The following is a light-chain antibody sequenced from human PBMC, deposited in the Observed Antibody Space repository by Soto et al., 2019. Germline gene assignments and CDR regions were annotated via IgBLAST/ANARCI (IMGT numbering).Light chain of an antibody. CDR1: SSNIGAGYD. J-gene: IGLJ2*01. Sequence: QSVLTQPPSVSGAPGQRVTISCTGSSSNIGAGYDVHWYQQLPGTAPKLLIYGNSNRPSGVPDRFSGSNSGTSASLAITGLQAEDEADYYCQSYDSSVSKVVFGGGTKVTVL. CDR2: GNS. V-gene: IGLV1-40*01. CDR3: QSYDSSVSKVV.